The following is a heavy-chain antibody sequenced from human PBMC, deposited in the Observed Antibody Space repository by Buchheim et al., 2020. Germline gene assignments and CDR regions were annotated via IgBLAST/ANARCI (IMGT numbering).Heavy chain of an antibody. CDR1: GGSFSGYY. CDR2: ITHSGST. J-gene: IGHJ4*02. CDR3: ARFDSSGWYWVDY. Sequence: QVQLQQWGAGLLKPSETLSLPCAVYGGSFSGYYWSWIRQPPGKGLEWIGEITHSGSTNYNPSLKSRVTISVDTSKNQFSLKLSSVTAADTAVYYCARFDSSGWYWVDYWGQGTL. V-gene: IGHV4-34*01. D-gene: IGHD6-19*01.